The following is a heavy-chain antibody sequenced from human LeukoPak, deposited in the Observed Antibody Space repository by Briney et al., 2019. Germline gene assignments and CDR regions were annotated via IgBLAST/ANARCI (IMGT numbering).Heavy chain of an antibody. D-gene: IGHD5-18*01. Sequence: GGSLRLSCAASGFTFSSYAMSWVRQAPGKGLEWVSAISGSGGSTYYADSAKGRFTISRDNTKNSLYLQMNSLGAEDTAVYYCARDWDVDTAMVTVDYWGQGTLVTVSS. CDR3: ARDWDVDTAMVTVDY. J-gene: IGHJ4*02. V-gene: IGHV3-23*01. CDR2: ISGSGGST. CDR1: GFTFSSYA.